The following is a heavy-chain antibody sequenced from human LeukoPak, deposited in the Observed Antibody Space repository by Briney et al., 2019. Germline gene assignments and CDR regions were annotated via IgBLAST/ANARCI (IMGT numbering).Heavy chain of an antibody. Sequence: ASVKVSCKASGYTFTSYGISWVRQAPGQGLEWMGWISAYNGNTNYAQRLQGSVTMTTDTSTSTAYIELRSLRSDDTAVYYCAREYYYDSSGYNIDYWGQGTLVTVSS. CDR1: GYTFTSYG. CDR2: ISAYNGNT. J-gene: IGHJ4*02. D-gene: IGHD3-22*01. CDR3: AREYYYDSSGYNIDY. V-gene: IGHV1-18*01.